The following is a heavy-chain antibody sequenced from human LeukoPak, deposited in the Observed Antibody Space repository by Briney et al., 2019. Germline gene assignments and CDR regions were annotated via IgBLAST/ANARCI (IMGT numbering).Heavy chain of an antibody. CDR3: ASAGSGLY. V-gene: IGHV3-21*01. CDR1: GFTFNGYS. J-gene: IGHJ4*02. Sequence: GGSLRLSCTASGFTFNGYSMNWVRQAPGKGLEWVSSISTSSSYIYYADSVKGRFTISRNNPKNSLYLQMNSLRDEDTAVYYCASAGSGLYWGQGTLVTVSS. CDR2: ISTSSSYI. D-gene: IGHD6-19*01.